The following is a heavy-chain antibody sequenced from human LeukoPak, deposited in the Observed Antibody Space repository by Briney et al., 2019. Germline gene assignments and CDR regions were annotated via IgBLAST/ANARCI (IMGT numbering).Heavy chain of an antibody. CDR1: GFTFTNAW. Sequence: PGGSLRLSCAASGFTFTNAWMNWVRQAPGKGLEWLGRSKSKGDGGTTDYAAPVKGRFTISRDDSKNILYLQMNSLKIEDTAVYFCSTPSIRGSRYYYYHMDVWGKGTTVTVSS. CDR2: SKSKGDGGTT. CDR3: STPSIRGSRYYYYHMDV. D-gene: IGHD3-10*01. J-gene: IGHJ6*03. V-gene: IGHV3-15*01.